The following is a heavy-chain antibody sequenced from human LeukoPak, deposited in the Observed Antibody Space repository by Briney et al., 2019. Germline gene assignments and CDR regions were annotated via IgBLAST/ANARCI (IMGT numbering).Heavy chain of an antibody. V-gene: IGHV1-18*01. CDR1: GYTFTSYG. CDR3: ARCGGVDTYYDFWSGYFDWGYYYYMDV. Sequence: RASVKVSCKASGYTFTSYGISWVRQAPGQGLEWMGWISAYNGNTNYAQKLQGRVTMTTDTSTSTAYMEQRSLRSDDTAVYYCARCGGVDTYYDFWSGYFDWGYYYYMDVWGKRTTVTVSS. CDR2: ISAYNGNT. D-gene: IGHD3-3*01. J-gene: IGHJ6*03.